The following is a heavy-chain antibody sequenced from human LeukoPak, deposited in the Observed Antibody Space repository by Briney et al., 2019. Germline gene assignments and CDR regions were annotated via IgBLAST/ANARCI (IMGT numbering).Heavy chain of an antibody. CDR3: ARFHGDIGSSWYLDY. CDR1: GGSISSYY. D-gene: IGHD6-13*01. CDR2: IYYSGST. Sequence: TSETLSLTCTVSGGSISSYYWSWIRQPPGKGLEWIGYIYYSGSTNYNPSLKSRVTISVDTSKNQFSLKLSSVTAADTAVYYYARFHGDIGSSWYLDYWGQGTLVTVSS. V-gene: IGHV4-59*12. J-gene: IGHJ4*02.